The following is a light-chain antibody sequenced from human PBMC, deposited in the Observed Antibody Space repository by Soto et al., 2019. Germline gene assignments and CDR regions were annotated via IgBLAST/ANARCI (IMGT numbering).Light chain of an antibody. CDR1: QGISSS. CDR3: QWTCNAPNT. V-gene: IGKV1-27*01. J-gene: IGKJ2*01. Sequence: QSATVGDRVTFTCRVSQGISSSLNWYRQRPGKVPKFPTYSASNLQSGVPSRFSGSGSGTDFTLSISSLQPEDAASYYGQWTCNAPNTFGQGTNLEIK. CDR2: SAS.